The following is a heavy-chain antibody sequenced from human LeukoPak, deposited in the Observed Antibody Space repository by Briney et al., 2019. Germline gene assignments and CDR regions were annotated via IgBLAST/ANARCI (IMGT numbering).Heavy chain of an antibody. CDR3: AKGSF. V-gene: IGHV3-23*01. Sequence: XLRLSCVVSGFTFSTSAMSWVRQAPGKGLEWVSGISESGGSTYYADSVKGRFTSSRDNSKNTLYLQMNNLRAEDTAAYYCAKGSFWGQGTLVTVSS. CDR2: ISESGGST. D-gene: IGHD3-10*01. CDR1: GFTFSTSA. J-gene: IGHJ4*02.